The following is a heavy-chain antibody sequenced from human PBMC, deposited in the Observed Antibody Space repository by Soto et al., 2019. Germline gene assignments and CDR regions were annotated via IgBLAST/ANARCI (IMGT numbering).Heavy chain of an antibody. J-gene: IGHJ4*02. V-gene: IGHV4-59*01. CDR3: ARAPMVLTRYYFDS. D-gene: IGHD3-22*01. Sequence: FETLSLTCTFCAGTIRNFYGTWFRQPPGKGLEWIGYISSSGNTNYNPSLKSRVSISVDTYKNQFSLNLTSVTAADTGVYYCARAPMVLTRYYFDSWGQGTPVTFSS. CDR2: ISSSGNT. CDR1: AGTIRNFY.